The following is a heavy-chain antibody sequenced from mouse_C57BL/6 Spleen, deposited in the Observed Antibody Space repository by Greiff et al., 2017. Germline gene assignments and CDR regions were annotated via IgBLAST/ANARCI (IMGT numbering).Heavy chain of an antibody. CDR1: GFSFNTYA. Sequence: EVQGVESGGGLVQPKGSLKLSCAASGFSFNTYAMTWVRQAPGKGLEWVARIRSKSNNYATYYDVSVKDRFTISKDASESMLYLQMNNLKTEATAMYYCVRDYDERTFYMGYWGQRTSVTVAS. CDR3: VRDYDERTFYMGY. J-gene: IGHJ4*01. D-gene: IGHD2-4*01. V-gene: IGHV10-1*01. CDR2: IRSKSNNYAT.